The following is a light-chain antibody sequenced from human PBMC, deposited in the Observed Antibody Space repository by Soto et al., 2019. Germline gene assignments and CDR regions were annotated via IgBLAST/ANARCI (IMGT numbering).Light chain of an antibody. CDR1: QGIGKS. V-gene: IGKV1-27*01. J-gene: IGKJ1*01. CDR2: AAS. Sequence: DIQMTQSPSSLSASVGDRVIVTCRASQGIGKSLAWYQQKPGKVPKLLIYAASTLESGVPSRFSGSGSGTDFTLTISSLQPEDVATYYCQKYNSYPWTFGQGTKV. CDR3: QKYNSYPWT.